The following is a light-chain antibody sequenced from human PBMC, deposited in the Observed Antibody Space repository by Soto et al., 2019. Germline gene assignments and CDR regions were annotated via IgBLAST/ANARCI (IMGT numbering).Light chain of an antibody. Sequence: QSALTQPPSASGSPGQSVTISCTGTSSEVGGYNYVSWYQQHPGKAPKLMIYEVSKRPSGVPDRFSGSKSGITASLTVSGLQAEDEADYYCSAYAGSTLFGTGTKVTAL. CDR1: SSEVGGYNY. CDR2: EVS. V-gene: IGLV2-8*01. J-gene: IGLJ1*01. CDR3: SAYAGSTL.